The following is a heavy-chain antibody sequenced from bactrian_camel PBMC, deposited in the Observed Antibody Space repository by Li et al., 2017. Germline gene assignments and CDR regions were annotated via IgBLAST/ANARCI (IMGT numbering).Heavy chain of an antibody. CDR2: INSGGGST. D-gene: IGHD6*01. CDR3: AADSSSWYHYYY. CDR1: GFTFSNYD. Sequence: DVQLVESGGNLVQPGGSLRLSCAASGFTFSNYDMSWVRQAPGKGLEWVSAINSGGGSTYYADSVKGRFTISHDAAKNTLYLQMNDLKSDDTAMYYCAADSSSWYHYYYWGRGTQVTVS. V-gene: IGHV3S40*01. J-gene: IGHJ4*01.